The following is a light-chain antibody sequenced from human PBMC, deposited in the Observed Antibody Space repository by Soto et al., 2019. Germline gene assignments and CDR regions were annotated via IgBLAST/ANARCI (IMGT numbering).Light chain of an antibody. CDR2: AAF. CDR1: QSISRY. J-gene: IGKJ1*01. CDR3: QQRYSTPLT. V-gene: IGKV1-39*01. Sequence: DIQMTQSPSSLSASVGDRVTIACRASQSISRYLNWYQQKPGKAPKILIYAAFSLQSGVPSRFSGSGSGTDFTLTISSLQPEDFATYYCQQRYSTPLTFGPGTKVDIK.